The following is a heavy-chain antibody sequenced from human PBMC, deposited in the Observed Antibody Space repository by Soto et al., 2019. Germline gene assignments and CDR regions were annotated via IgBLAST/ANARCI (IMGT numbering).Heavy chain of an antibody. Sequence: QVPLVQSGAEVKKPGASVKVSCKASGYSFTSYAVHWVRQAPGQRLEWMGWIIGGSGNTKFSQKFQGRVTITRDTSASTVYMELSSLVSEDTAVYYCAKGIINYFYGMDVWGQGTTVTVSS. J-gene: IGHJ6*02. CDR1: GYSFTSYA. CDR2: IIGGSGNT. CDR3: AKGIINYFYGMDV. D-gene: IGHD3-10*01. V-gene: IGHV1-3*01.